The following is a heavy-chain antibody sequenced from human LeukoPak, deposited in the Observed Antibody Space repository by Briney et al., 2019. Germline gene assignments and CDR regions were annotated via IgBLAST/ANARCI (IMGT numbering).Heavy chain of an antibody. CDR2: INNDGSDA. J-gene: IGHJ1*01. V-gene: IGHV3-74*01. CDR3: ARTSGFSNDIHH. CDR1: GFTFNKYW. Sequence: GGSLRLSCAASGFTFNKYWMHWVRQAPGKGLVWVSRINNDGSDATYTDSVKGRFTISRDNANNTLFLQMISLRVEDTAVYYCARTSGFSNDIHHWGQGTLVTVSS. D-gene: IGHD6-13*01.